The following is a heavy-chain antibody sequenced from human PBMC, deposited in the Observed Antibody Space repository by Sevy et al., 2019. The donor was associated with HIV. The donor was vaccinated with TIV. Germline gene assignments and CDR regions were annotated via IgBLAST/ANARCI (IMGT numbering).Heavy chain of an antibody. V-gene: IGHV3-30-3*01. D-gene: IGHD2-15*01. CDR3: ARTRDIVVVVAASDYYYGMDV. CDR1: GFTFSSYA. Sequence: GGSLRLSCAASGFTFSSYAMHWVRQAPGKGLEWVADISYDGSNKYYADSVKGRFTISRDNSKNTLYLQMNSLRAEDTAVYYCARTRDIVVVVAASDYYYGMDVWGQGTTVTVSS. J-gene: IGHJ6*02. CDR2: ISYDGSNK.